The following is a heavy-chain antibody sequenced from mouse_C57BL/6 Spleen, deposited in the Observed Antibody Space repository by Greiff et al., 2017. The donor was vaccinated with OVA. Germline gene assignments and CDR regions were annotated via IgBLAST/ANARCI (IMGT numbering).Heavy chain of an antibody. Sequence: EVHLVESGPGMVKPSQSLSLTCTVTGYSITSGYDWHWIRHLPGNKLEWMGYISYSGSTNYNPSLKSRISITHDTSKNHFFLKLNSVTTEDTATYYCARGDYDYWFAYWGKGTLVTVSA. CDR2: ISYSGST. V-gene: IGHV3-1*01. D-gene: IGHD2-4*01. J-gene: IGHJ3*01. CDR3: ARGDYDYWFAY. CDR1: GYSITSGYD.